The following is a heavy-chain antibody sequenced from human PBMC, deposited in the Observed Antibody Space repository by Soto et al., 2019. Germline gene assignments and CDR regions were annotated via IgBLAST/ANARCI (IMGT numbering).Heavy chain of an antibody. Sequence: ASVRVSCKASGYTFTDDFIHWVRQAPGQGLEWMGWINPNSGGTNYAQKFQGRVTMTRDTSISTAYMELSRLTSGDTAVYYCARVAAGPPDYWGQGTLVTVSS. CDR2: INPNSGGT. J-gene: IGHJ4*02. CDR3: ARVAAGPPDY. V-gene: IGHV1-2*02. D-gene: IGHD6-13*01. CDR1: GYTFTDDF.